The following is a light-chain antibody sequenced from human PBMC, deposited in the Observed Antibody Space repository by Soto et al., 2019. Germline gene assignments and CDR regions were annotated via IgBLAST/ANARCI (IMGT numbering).Light chain of an antibody. J-gene: IGKJ1*01. Sequence: EVVLTQSPSTLSLSPGERATLSCRASQSVSISYLSWYQHKPGQAPRLLIYGASSRATGIPDRFSGSGSGTDFTLTISRLEPEDFAVYYCQQYGSSLTWTFGQGTKVDIK. CDR1: QSVSISY. V-gene: IGKV3-20*01. CDR2: GAS. CDR3: QQYGSSLTWT.